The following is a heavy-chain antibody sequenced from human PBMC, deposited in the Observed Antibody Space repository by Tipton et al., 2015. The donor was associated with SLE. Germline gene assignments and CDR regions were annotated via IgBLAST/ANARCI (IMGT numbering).Heavy chain of an antibody. CDR2: IYHSGST. CDR1: GYSISSGYY. J-gene: IGHJ2*01. D-gene: IGHD2-15*01. V-gene: IGHV4-38-2*01. Sequence: TLSLTCVVSGYSISSGYYWGWIRQPPGKGLEWIGSIYHSGSTNYNPSLKSRVTISVDTSKNQFSLKLSSVTAADTAVYYCARGYCSGGSCSYWYFDLWGRGTLVTVSS. CDR3: ARGYCSGGSCSYWYFDL.